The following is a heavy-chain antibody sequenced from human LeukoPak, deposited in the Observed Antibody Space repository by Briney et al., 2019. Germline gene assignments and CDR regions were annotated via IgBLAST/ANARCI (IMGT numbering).Heavy chain of an antibody. Sequence: ASVKVSCKASGGTFSSYGISWVRQAPGQGLEWMGGIIPIFGTANYAQKFQGRVTITADESTSTAYMELRSLRSEDTAVYYCARVGYQLLSYNWFDPWGQGTLVTVSS. V-gene: IGHV1-69*13. CDR3: ARVGYQLLSYNWFDP. J-gene: IGHJ5*02. D-gene: IGHD2-2*01. CDR1: GGTFSSYG. CDR2: IIPIFGTA.